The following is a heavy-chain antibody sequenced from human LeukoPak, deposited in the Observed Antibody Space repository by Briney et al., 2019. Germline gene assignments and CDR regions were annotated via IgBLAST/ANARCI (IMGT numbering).Heavy chain of an antibody. J-gene: IGHJ3*02. V-gene: IGHV4-59*01. CDR3: ARLSSGDAFDI. D-gene: IGHD5/OR15-5a*01. Sequence: PSETLSLTCTVSGGSISSYYWSWIRQPPGKGREWIGYIYYSGSTNYNPSLKSRVTISVDTSKNQFSLKLSSVTAADTAVYYCARLSSGDAFDIWGQGTMVTVSS. CDR2: IYYSGST. CDR1: GGSISSYY.